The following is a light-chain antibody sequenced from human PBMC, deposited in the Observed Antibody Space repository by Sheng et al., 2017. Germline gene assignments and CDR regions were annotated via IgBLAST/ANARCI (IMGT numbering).Light chain of an antibody. CDR3: QSANNRISLPYGF. Sequence: TQPDSVSVSPGQTARITCSGDALKNQFGYWYQQKEGRAPTLVIYKDLERPSGIPERFSGFGSGTTITLIITAVQPEDEAVYYCQSANNRISLPYGFFGGGTRLTVL. J-gene: IGLJ2*01. CDR2: KDL. V-gene: IGLV3-25*03. CDR1: ALKNQF.